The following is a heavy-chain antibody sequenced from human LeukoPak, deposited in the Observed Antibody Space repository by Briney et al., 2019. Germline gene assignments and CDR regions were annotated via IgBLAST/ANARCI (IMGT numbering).Heavy chain of an antibody. V-gene: IGHV3-23*01. CDR3: AKKYDSSGFYFDY. CDR1: GFTFSSYA. D-gene: IGHD3-22*01. CDR2: ISGSGGST. Sequence: GGSLRLSGAASGFTFSSYAMSWVRQAPGKGLEWVSGISGSGGSTYYADSVKGRFTISRDNSKNTLYLQMNSLRADDTAVYYCAKKYDSSGFYFDYWGQGTLVTVSS. J-gene: IGHJ4*02.